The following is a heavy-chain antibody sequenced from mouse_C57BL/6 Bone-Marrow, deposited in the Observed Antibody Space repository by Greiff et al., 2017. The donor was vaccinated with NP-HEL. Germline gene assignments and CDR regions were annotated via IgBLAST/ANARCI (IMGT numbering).Heavy chain of an antibody. CDR1: GFNIKDDY. CDR3: SGYVFAY. Sequence: EVQLQQSGAELVRPGASVKLSCTASGFNIKDDYMHWVKQRPEQGLEWIGWIDPENGDTEYASKFQGKATITADTSSNTAYLQLSSLTAEDAAVYYCSGYVFAYWGRGTRVTVSA. CDR2: IDPENGDT. D-gene: IGHD3-2*02. J-gene: IGHJ3*01. V-gene: IGHV14-4*01.